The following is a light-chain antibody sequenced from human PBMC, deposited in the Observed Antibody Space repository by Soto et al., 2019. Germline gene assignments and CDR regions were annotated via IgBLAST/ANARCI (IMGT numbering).Light chain of an antibody. CDR3: QTCDYLPI. J-gene: IGKJ3*01. CDR1: HDITSY. V-gene: IGKV1-33*01. CDR2: DAS. Sequence: DIQMTQSPSSLSASVGDRVTITCQASHDITSYLNWYQHKPGKAPKLLIYDASILEEGVPARFSGSGSGTAFTFSISSLRPVDGASYYCQTCDYLPIFGPGTTVDFK.